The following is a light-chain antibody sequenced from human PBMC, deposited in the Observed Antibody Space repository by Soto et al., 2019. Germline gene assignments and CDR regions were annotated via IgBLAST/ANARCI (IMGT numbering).Light chain of an antibody. V-gene: IGKV3-20*01. Sequence: EIVMTQSPATLSVSPGERATLSCRASQNVRSNLAWYQQKPGQGPRPLIYGASSRATGIPDRFSGSGSGTDFTLTISRLEPEDFAVYYCQQYGSSPEWTFGQGTKVDIK. J-gene: IGKJ1*01. CDR3: QQYGSSPEWT. CDR2: GAS. CDR1: QNVRSN.